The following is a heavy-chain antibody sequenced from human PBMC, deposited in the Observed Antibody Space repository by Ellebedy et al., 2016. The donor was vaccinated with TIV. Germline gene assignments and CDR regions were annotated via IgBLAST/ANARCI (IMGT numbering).Heavy chain of an antibody. J-gene: IGHJ5*02. CDR3: ARYNGDSGYNWIDP. Sequence: AASVKVSCKASGYAFTSYDINWVRQATGQGLEWMGWISAYNGNTNYAQKLQGRVTMTTDTSTSTAYMELRSLRSDDTAVYYCARYNGDSGYNWIDPWGQGTLVTVSS. V-gene: IGHV1-18*01. D-gene: IGHD2-21*01. CDR1: GYAFTSYD. CDR2: ISAYNGNT.